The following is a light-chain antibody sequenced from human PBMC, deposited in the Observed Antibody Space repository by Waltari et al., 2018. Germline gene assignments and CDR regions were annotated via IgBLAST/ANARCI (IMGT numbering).Light chain of an antibody. CDR1: SSNIGSNT. V-gene: IGLV1-44*01. CDR2: SNK. J-gene: IGLJ3*02. Sequence: QSVLTQPPSASGTPGQRVTISCSGSSSNIGSNTLTWYQQPPGTAPKRLIYSNKQRPSGVPDRFSGSKSGTSASLAISGLQSEDEADYYCAAWDDSLNGWVFGGGTKLTVL. CDR3: AAWDDSLNGWV.